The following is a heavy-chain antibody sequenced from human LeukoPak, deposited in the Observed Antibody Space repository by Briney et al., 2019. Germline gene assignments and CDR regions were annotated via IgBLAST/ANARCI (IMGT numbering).Heavy chain of an antibody. D-gene: IGHD6-6*01. J-gene: IGHJ4*02. CDR1: GFTFSRYG. V-gene: IGHV3-30*02. CDR2: IRNDGSDQ. CDR3: AKDAPIPRYSIAPRRGGTFGFDY. Sequence: GGSLRLSCAASGFTFSRYGMEWVRQAPGKGLEWVAFIRNDGSDQYYADSVKGRFTISRDNSKNTLYLQMNSLRTEGTALYYCAKDAPIPRYSIAPRRGGTFGFDYWGQGTLVTVSS.